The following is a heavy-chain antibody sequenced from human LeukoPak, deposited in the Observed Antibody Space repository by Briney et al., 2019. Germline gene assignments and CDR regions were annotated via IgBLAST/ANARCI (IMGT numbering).Heavy chain of an antibody. J-gene: IGHJ3*02. CDR3: ARERDGYTHDAFDI. CDR1: GFTFSSYS. V-gene: IGHV3-48*01. D-gene: IGHD5-24*01. Sequence: GGSLRLSCAASGFTFSSYSMAWVRQAPGKGLDGVSYISIRSSTIYYADSVKGRFTISRDNAKNSLYVQMNSLRAEDTAVYYCARERDGYTHDAFDIWGQGTMVTASS. CDR2: ISIRSSTI.